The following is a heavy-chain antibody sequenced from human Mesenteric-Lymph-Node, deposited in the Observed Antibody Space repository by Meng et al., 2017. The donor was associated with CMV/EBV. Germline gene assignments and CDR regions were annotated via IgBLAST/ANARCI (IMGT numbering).Heavy chain of an antibody. D-gene: IGHD1-14*01. CDR2: ISPNNRDA. V-gene: IGHV1-18*01. CDR1: GYPFSSYG. CDR3: ARDFSEAVDLFLDV. J-gene: IGHJ6*02. Sequence: ASVKVSCKASGYPFSSYGVAWVRQVPGQGLEWVGWISPNNRDANYAQKLQGRVTMTTDASTSTAYMDLRSLRSDDTAVYYCARDFSEAVDLFLDVWGQGTTVTVSS.